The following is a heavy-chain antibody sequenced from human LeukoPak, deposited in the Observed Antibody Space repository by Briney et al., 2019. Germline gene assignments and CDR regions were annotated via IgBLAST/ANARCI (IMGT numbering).Heavy chain of an antibody. J-gene: IGHJ4*02. CDR2: IIPILGRA. D-gene: IGHD3-22*01. Sequence: SVKVSCKSSGGTFSSYAISWVRQAPGQGLEGMGVIIPILGRANYAQKFQGRVTIIAYEYTSKASMELSSLRSEDTAVYYCARSSGVYDSSGSTDYWGQGTLVTVSS. CDR3: ARSSGVYDSSGSTDY. V-gene: IGHV1-69*01. CDR1: GGTFSSYA.